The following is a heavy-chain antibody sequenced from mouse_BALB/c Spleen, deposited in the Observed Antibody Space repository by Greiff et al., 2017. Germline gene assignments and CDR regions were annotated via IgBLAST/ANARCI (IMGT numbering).Heavy chain of an antibody. D-gene: IGHD2-4*01. CDR1: GFSLTSYG. J-gene: IGHJ4*01. Sequence: VKLQESGPGLVAPSQSLSITCTVSGFSLTSYGVHWVRQPPGKGLEWLGVIWAGGSTNYNSALMSRLSISKDNSKSQVFLKMNSLQTDDTAMYYCARGKDYDYAMDYWGQGTSVTVSS. CDR2: IWAGGST. CDR3: ARGKDYDYAMDY. V-gene: IGHV2-9*02.